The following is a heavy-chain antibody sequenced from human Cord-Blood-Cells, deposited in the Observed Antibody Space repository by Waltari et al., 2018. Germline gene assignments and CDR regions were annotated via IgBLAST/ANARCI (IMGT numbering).Heavy chain of an antibody. Sequence: EVQLVQSGAEVKKPGESLKSSCKGSGYSFHSYWNGWVRQMPGKALEWMGIIYPCDSDTRYSPSFQGQVTISADKSISTAYLQWSSLKASDTAMYYCARRGYCSSTSCPASHFDYWGQGTLVTVSS. CDR1: GYSFHSYW. CDR2: IYPCDSDT. J-gene: IGHJ4*02. D-gene: IGHD2-2*03. CDR3: ARRGYCSSTSCPASHFDY. V-gene: IGHV5-51*01.